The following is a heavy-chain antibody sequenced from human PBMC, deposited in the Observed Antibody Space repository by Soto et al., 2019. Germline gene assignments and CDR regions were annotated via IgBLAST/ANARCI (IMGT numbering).Heavy chain of an antibody. J-gene: IGHJ6*02. Sequence: QVQLVQSGAEVKKPGASVKVSCKASGYTFTTYEINWVRQVPGQGLEWMGWMSPSSGNTGYVDQFRGRVTMTSKNSMTTAYMALSSLRSEDTAVYYCARVGGQLFGDHGMDVWGQGTKVPVSS. CDR1: GYTFTTYE. CDR2: MSPSSGNT. D-gene: IGHD3-10*01. V-gene: IGHV1-8*01. CDR3: ARVGGQLFGDHGMDV.